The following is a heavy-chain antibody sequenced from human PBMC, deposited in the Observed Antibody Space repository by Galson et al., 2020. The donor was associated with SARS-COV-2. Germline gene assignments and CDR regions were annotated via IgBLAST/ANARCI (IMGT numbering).Heavy chain of an antibody. D-gene: IGHD3-22*01. V-gene: IGHV3-66*01. CDR3: ARENYDSSGYFDY. Sequence: GGSLRLSCAASGFTVSGHYMNWVRQAPGKGLEWVSVLYTGGATYYADSVKGRFTISRDNSKNTLYLQMNNLRAEDTAIYYCARENYDSSGYFDYWGQGTLVTVSS. CDR2: LYTGGAT. CDR1: GFTVSGHY. J-gene: IGHJ4*02.